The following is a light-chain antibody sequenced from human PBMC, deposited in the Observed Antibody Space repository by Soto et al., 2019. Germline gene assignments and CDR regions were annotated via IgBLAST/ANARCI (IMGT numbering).Light chain of an antibody. Sequence: EIVMTQSPATLSVSPWERATLSCRASQRISTNLAWFQQKPGQAPRLLIYAASTRATDIPARFSGSGSGTEFTLTISSLQSEDFSVYYCQQYNSWPPITFGQGTRLEIK. J-gene: IGKJ5*01. V-gene: IGKV3-15*01. CDR2: AAS. CDR1: QRISTN. CDR3: QQYNSWPPIT.